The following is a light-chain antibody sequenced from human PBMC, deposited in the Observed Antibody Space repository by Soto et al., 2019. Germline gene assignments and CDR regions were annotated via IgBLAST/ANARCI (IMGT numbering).Light chain of an antibody. CDR3: QQYGGVPFT. V-gene: IGKV3-20*01. CDR2: AAS. J-gene: IGKJ4*01. CDR1: QSVNRNY. Sequence: EVVLTQSPGTLSLSPGERATLSCRASQSVNRNYLARYQQKPGQAPRHLIYAASSRATGLPDRFSGSGSGTDFTLTISRLEPEDFALYYCQQYGGVPFTFGGGTRVEIK.